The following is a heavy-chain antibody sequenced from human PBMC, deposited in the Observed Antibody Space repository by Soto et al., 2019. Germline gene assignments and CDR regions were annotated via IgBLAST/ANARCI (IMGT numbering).Heavy chain of an antibody. J-gene: IGHJ6*02. CDR1: GGTFSSYA. V-gene: IGHV1-69*01. CDR2: IIPIFGTA. Sequence: QVQLVQSGAEVKKPGSSVKVSCKASGGTFSSYAISWVRQAPGQGLEWMGGIIPIFGTANYAQKFQGRVTITADESTSTAYMELSSLRSEDTAVYYCARVIVVVPAGRSHYYYYGMDVWGQGTTVTVSS. CDR3: ARVIVVVPAGRSHYYYYGMDV. D-gene: IGHD2-2*01.